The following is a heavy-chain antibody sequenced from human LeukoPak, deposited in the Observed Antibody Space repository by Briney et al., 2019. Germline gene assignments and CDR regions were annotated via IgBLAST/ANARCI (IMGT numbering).Heavy chain of an antibody. CDR3: ARGRGRYFDWAGHDY. D-gene: IGHD3-9*01. V-gene: IGHV4-34*01. Sequence: SETLSLTCAVYGGSFSGYYWSWIRQPPGKGLEWIGEINHSGSTNYNPSLKGRVTISVDTSKNQFSLKLSSVTAADTAVYYCARGRGRYFDWAGHDYWGQGTLVTVSS. CDR1: GGSFSGYY. J-gene: IGHJ4*02. CDR2: INHSGST.